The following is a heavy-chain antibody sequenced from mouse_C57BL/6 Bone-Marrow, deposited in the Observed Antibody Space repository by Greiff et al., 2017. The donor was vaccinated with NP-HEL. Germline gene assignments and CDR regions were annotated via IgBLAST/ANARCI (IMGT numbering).Heavy chain of an antibody. D-gene: IGHD3-2*02. CDR2: INPSNGGT. CDR3: ARDSGYAFDY. V-gene: IGHV1-53*01. Sequence: VQLQQPGTELVKPGASVKLPCKASGYTFTSNWMHWVRQRPGQGLEWIGNINPSNGGTNYNEKFKSKATLTVDKSSSTAYMKLSSLTSEDSAVYYCARDSGYAFDYWGQGTTLTVSS. J-gene: IGHJ2*01. CDR1: GYTFTSNW.